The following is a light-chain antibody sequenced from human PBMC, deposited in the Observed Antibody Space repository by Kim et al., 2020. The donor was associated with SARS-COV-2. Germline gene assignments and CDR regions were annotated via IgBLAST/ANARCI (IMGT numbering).Light chain of an antibody. CDR2: DGS. CDR3: QQRSNWPVT. Sequence: LSTGERATLSSWASHSVGSQLAWYQQTPRQAPRLLIYDGSNRAPGVPARFSGSGSGTDFTLTISSLEPEDLAVYYCQQRSNWPVTFGQGTKVDIK. J-gene: IGKJ1*01. CDR1: HSVGSQ. V-gene: IGKV3-11*01.